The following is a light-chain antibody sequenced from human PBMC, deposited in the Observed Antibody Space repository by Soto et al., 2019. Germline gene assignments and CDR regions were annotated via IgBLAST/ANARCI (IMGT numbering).Light chain of an antibody. J-gene: IGKJ1*01. CDR3: QQSYSTPRT. CDR1: QSSSSY. V-gene: IGKV1-39*01. CDR2: AAS. Sequence: DIQMTPSPPSLSASVGDRVTITSRASQSSSSYLNWYQQKPGKAPKLLISAASSLQSGVPSRFSGSGAGTDFTLTISSLQPEDFATYDCQQSYSTPRTFGQGTKVEIK.